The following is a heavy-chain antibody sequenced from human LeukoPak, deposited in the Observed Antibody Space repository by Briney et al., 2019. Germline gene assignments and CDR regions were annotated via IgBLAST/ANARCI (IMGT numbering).Heavy chain of an antibody. Sequence: GGSLRLSCAASGFTFSSYAMSWVRQAPGKGLEWVSAISGSGGSTYYANSVKGRFTISRDNSKNTLYLQMNSLRAEDTAVYYCTKALVGSGSYYNGFDYWGQGTLVTVSS. CDR1: GFTFSSYA. CDR2: ISGSGGST. V-gene: IGHV3-23*01. D-gene: IGHD3-10*01. CDR3: TKALVGSGSYYNGFDY. J-gene: IGHJ4*02.